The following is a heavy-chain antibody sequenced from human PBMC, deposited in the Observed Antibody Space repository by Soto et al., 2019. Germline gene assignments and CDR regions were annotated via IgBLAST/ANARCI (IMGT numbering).Heavy chain of an antibody. J-gene: IGHJ1*01. CDR2: ISAYNGNT. CDR3: ARDHIAAAGTVYFQH. D-gene: IGHD6-13*01. Sequence: GASVKVSCKASGYTFTSYGISWVRQAPGQGLEWMGWISAYNGNTNYAQKLQGRVTITTDTSTSTAYMELRSLRSGDTAVYYCARDHIAAAGTVYFQHWGQGTLVTVSS. CDR1: GYTFTSYG. V-gene: IGHV1-18*01.